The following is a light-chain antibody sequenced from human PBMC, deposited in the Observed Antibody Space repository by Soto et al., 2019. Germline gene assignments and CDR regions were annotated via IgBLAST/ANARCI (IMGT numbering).Light chain of an antibody. V-gene: IGKV1-33*01. Sequence: DIQMTQSPSSLSASVGDRVTITCQASQDISNYLNWYQQKPGKAPKLLIYGASNLETGVPSRFSGSGSGTDFTFTISSLQPEDIATYYCQQYDNLPRTFGPGTKWIS. CDR3: QQYDNLPRT. CDR2: GAS. CDR1: QDISNY. J-gene: IGKJ3*01.